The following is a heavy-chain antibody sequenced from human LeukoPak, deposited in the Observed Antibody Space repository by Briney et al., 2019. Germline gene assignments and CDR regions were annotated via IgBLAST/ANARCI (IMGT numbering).Heavy chain of an antibody. CDR2: ISYDGSNK. Sequence: QPGGSLRLSCAASGFTFSSYAMHWVRQAPGKGLEWVAVISYDGSNKYYADSVKGRFTISRDNSKNTLYLQMNSLRAEDTAVYYCAREGNQGIPTYWGQGTLVTVSS. CDR3: AREGNQGIPTY. V-gene: IGHV3-30-3*01. D-gene: IGHD5-18*01. J-gene: IGHJ4*02. CDR1: GFTFSSYA.